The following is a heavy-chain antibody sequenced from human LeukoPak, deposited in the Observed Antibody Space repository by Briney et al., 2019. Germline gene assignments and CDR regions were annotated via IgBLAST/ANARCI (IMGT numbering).Heavy chain of an antibody. V-gene: IGHV3-7*04. J-gene: IGHJ4*02. CDR1: EFTFNRYW. D-gene: IGHD3-10*01. CDR2: INHDGSEA. CDR3: ARDALFGSGKTHLNF. Sequence: GGSLRLPCVASEFTFNRYWMSWVRQAPGKGLEWVADINHDGSEAYYVESVKGRFTISRDNAKNSLSLQMHSLSVDDTGVYFCARDALFGSGKTHLNFWGQGTLVSVSS.